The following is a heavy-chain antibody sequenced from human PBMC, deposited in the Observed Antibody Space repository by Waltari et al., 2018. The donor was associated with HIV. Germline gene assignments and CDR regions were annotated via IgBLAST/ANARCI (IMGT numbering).Heavy chain of an antibody. Sequence: DVQLVESGGGLVQPGGSLRLAGGASGFIFHSYWMFWVRQAPGEGLVWVARIKTDGTITTYADSVKGRFVISRDNAKNTLFLQMNSLRVEDTAVYYCTRTLQDLYFFDEWGQGTLVTVSS. D-gene: IGHD1-1*01. CDR3: TRTLQDLYFFDE. V-gene: IGHV3-74*01. CDR2: IKTDGTIT. CDR1: GFIFHSYW. J-gene: IGHJ4*02.